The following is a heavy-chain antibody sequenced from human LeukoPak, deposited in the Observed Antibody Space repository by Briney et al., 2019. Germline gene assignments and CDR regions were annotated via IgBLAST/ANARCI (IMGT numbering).Heavy chain of an antibody. J-gene: IGHJ3*02. D-gene: IGHD3-22*01. CDR2: ISSSSYI. V-gene: IGHV3-21*01. CDR3: ARDGVSGYYDSSGFSDAFDI. Sequence: GGSLRLSCAASGFTFSSYSMNWVRQAPGKGLEWVSSISSSSYIYYADSVKGRFTISRDNAKNSLYLQMNSLRAEDTAVYYCARDGVSGYYDSSGFSDAFDIWGQGTMVTVSS. CDR1: GFTFSSYS.